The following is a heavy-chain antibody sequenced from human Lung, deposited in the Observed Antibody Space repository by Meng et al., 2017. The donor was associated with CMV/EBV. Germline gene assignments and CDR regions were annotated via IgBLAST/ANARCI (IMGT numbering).Heavy chain of an antibody. Sequence: LHRRNAGTRLLEPARTLSLPCVVSDGSIISSNCWSWVRQPPGKGLECIGEIYHSGSTNYNPALKSRVTISVDKSKNTFSLKLSSVPAADTAVYYCASFPPPGKQWLLTDYWGQGTLVTVSS. CDR2: IYHSGST. CDR1: DGSIISSNC. J-gene: IGHJ4*02. V-gene: IGHV4-4*02. D-gene: IGHD6-19*01. CDR3: ASFPPPGKQWLLTDY.